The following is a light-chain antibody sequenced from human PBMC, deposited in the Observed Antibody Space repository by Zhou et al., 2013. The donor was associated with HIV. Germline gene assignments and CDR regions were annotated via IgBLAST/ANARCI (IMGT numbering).Light chain of an antibody. CDR3: MQGTHWRT. CDR1: QSLVHSDGNTY. CDR2: KVS. Sequence: DVVMTQSPLSLPVTLGQPASISCRSSQSLVHSDGNTYLNWFQQRPGQSPRRLIYKVSNRDSGVPDRFSGSGSGTDFTLKISRVEAEDVGIYYCMQGTHWRTFGQGTKVE. V-gene: IGKV2-30*02. J-gene: IGKJ1*01.